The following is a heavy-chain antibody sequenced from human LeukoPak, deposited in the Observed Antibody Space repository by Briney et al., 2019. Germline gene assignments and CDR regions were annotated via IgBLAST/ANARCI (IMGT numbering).Heavy chain of an antibody. CDR3: ARGHYHYDILTGYSGGDWFDP. CDR1: GGSISSSNW. Sequence: SETLSLTCAVSGGSISSSNWWSWVRQPPGKGLEWIGEIYHSGSTNYNPSLKSRVTLSVDKSKNQFSLKLSSVTAADTAVYYCARGHYHYDILTGYSGGDWFDPWGQGTLVTVSS. J-gene: IGHJ5*02. CDR2: IYHSGST. D-gene: IGHD3-9*01. V-gene: IGHV4-4*02.